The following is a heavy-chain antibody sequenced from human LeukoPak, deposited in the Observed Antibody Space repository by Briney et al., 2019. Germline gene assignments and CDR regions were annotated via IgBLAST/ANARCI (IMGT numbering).Heavy chain of an antibody. CDR1: GGSISSYY. V-gene: IGHV4-59*01. J-gene: IGHJ4*02. D-gene: IGHD3-3*01. Sequence: PSETLSLTCTVSGGSISSYYWSWIRQPPGKGLEWIGYIYYSGSTNYNPSLKSRVTISVDTSKNQFSLKLSSVTAADMAVYYCARGGRYYDFWSGYYNFDYWGQGTLVTVSS. CDR2: IYYSGST. CDR3: ARGGRYYDFWSGYYNFDY.